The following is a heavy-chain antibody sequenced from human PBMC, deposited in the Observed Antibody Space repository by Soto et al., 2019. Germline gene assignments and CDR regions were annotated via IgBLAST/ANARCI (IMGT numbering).Heavy chain of an antibody. CDR3: ARAFTEDIVVVPAAINWFDP. Sequence: ASVKVSCKASGYTFTSYGISWVRQAPGRGLEWMGWISAYNGNTNYAQKLQGRVTMTTDTSTSTAYMELRSLRSDDTAVYYCARAFTEDIVVVPAAINWFDPWGQGTLVTVSS. CDR1: GYTFTSYG. CDR2: ISAYNGNT. V-gene: IGHV1-18*01. J-gene: IGHJ5*02. D-gene: IGHD2-2*01.